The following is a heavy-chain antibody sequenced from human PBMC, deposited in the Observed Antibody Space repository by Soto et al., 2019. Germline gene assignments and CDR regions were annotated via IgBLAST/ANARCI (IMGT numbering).Heavy chain of an antibody. D-gene: IGHD3-3*01. CDR1: GGSFSGYY. V-gene: IGHV4-34*01. Sequence: SETLSLTCAVYGGSFSGYYWSWIRQPPGKGLEWIGEINHSGSTNYNPSLKSRVTISVDTSKNQFSLKLSSVTAADTAVYYCAKNGSYYDFWSGYYFGEGMDVWGQGTTVTVPS. CDR2: INHSGST. CDR3: AKNGSYYDFWSGYYFGEGMDV. J-gene: IGHJ6*02.